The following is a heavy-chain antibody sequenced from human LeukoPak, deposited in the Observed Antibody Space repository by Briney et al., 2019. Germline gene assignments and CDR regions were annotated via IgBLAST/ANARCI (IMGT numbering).Heavy chain of an antibody. Sequence: TGGSLRLSCAASGFTFSSYSMNWVRQAPGKGLEWVSSISSSSSYIYYADSVKGRFTISRDNAKSSLYLQMNSLRAEDTAVYYCFSLGATTLGSAFDIWGQGTMVTVSS. CDR2: ISSSSSYI. V-gene: IGHV3-21*01. CDR3: FSLGATTLGSAFDI. J-gene: IGHJ3*02. CDR1: GFTFSSYS. D-gene: IGHD1-26*01.